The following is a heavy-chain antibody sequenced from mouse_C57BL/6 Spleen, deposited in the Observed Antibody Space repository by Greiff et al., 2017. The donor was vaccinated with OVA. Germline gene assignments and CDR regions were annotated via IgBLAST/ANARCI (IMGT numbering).Heavy chain of an antibody. V-gene: IGHV1-50*01. J-gene: IGHJ2*01. CDR1: GYTFTSYW. CDR3: ARGLLENYFDY. Sequence: QVQLQQPGAELVKPGASVKLSCKASGYTFTSYWMQWVKQRPGQGLEWIGEIDPSDSYTNYNQKFKGKATLTVDTSSSTAYMQLSSLTSEDSAVYYCARGLLENYFDYWGQGTTLTVSS. D-gene: IGHD2-3*01. CDR2: IDPSDSYT.